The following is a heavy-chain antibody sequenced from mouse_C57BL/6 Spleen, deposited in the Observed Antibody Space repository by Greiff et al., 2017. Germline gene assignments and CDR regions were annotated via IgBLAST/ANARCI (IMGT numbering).Heavy chain of an antibody. D-gene: IGHD1-1*01. J-gene: IGHJ1*03. CDR1: GYAFSSYW. V-gene: IGHV1-80*01. Sequence: VQLQQSGAELVKPGASVKISCKASGYAFSSYWMNWVKQRPGKGLEWIGQIYPGDGDTNYNGKFKGKATLTADKSSSTAYMQLSSLTSEDSAVYLCARSDGSSGYFDVWGTGTTVTVSS. CDR2: IYPGDGDT. CDR3: ARSDGSSGYFDV.